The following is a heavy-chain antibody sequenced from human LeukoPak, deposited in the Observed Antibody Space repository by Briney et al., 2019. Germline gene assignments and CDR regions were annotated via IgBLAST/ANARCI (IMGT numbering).Heavy chain of an antibody. V-gene: IGHV3-30*04. Sequence: PGRSLGLSCAASGFSFSSHAMHWVRQAPGKGLEWVAVISFDGRNKYYADSVKGRFTISRDNSKNTLYVQMNSLRAEDTAVYYCAKDFLRWGFDPWGQGTLVTVSS. D-gene: IGHD3-16*01. CDR2: ISFDGRNK. J-gene: IGHJ5*02. CDR3: AKDFLRWGFDP. CDR1: GFSFSSHA.